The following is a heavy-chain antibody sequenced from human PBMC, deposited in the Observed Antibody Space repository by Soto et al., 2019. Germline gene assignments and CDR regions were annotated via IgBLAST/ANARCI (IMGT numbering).Heavy chain of an antibody. CDR1: GGTFSSYA. CDR3: AREFVHYYDSSGYSYYFDY. V-gene: IGHV1-69*13. D-gene: IGHD3-22*01. CDR2: IIPIFGTA. Sequence: GASVKVSCKASGGTFSSYAISWVRQAPGQGLEWMGGIIPIFGTANYAQKFQGRVTITADESTSTAYMELSSLRSEDTAVYYCAREFVHYYDSSGYSYYFDYWGQGTLVTVSS. J-gene: IGHJ4*02.